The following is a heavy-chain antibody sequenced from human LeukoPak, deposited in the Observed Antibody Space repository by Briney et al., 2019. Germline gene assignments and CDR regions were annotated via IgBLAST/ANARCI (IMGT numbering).Heavy chain of an antibody. Sequence: SEALSLTCTVSGGSISSYYWSWIRQPPGKGLEWIGYIYYSGSTNYNPSHKSRVTISVDTSKNQFSLKLSSVTAADTAVYYCARWGYYDSSGYPIDAFDIWGQGTMVTVSS. CDR3: ARWGYYDSSGYPIDAFDI. V-gene: IGHV4-59*01. CDR1: GGSISSYY. CDR2: IYYSGST. J-gene: IGHJ3*02. D-gene: IGHD3-22*01.